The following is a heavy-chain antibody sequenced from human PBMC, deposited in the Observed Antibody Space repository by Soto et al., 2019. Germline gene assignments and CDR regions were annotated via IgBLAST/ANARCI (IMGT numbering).Heavy chain of an antibody. CDR3: AREPTGPVNYLDS. D-gene: IGHD1-1*01. CDR1: GYTFRNYD. V-gene: IGHV1-8*01. Sequence: QVQLVQSGTEVREPGASVRVSCKASGYTFRNYDINWVRQAPGQGLEWMGWMNPKSGNTGSALKFQGRITMTRDNSITTAYMELSSLTSEDTAVYFCAREPTGPVNYLDSWGQGTLVTVSS. J-gene: IGHJ4*02. CDR2: MNPKSGNT.